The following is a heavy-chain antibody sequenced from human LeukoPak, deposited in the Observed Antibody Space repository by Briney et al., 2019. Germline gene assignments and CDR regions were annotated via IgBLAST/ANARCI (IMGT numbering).Heavy chain of an antibody. Sequence: ASVKVSCKASGYTFTSYGISWVRQAPGQGLEWMGWITAYNDNTNHAQKLQGRVTMTTDTSTSTAYMELRSLKSDDTAVYYCARSNSGSYQTDYWGQGTLVTVSS. CDR2: ITAYNDNT. CDR3: ARSNSGSYQTDY. D-gene: IGHD1-26*01. V-gene: IGHV1-18*01. J-gene: IGHJ4*02. CDR1: GYTFTSYG.